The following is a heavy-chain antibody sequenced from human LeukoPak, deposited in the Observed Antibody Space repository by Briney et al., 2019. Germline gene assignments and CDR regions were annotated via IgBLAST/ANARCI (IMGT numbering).Heavy chain of an antibody. V-gene: IGHV4-34*01. CDR1: GGSFSGYY. CDR3: ATRRNYYDSSGTIDY. Sequence: SETLSLTCAVYGGSFSGYYWSWIRQPPGKGLEWIGEINHSGSTNYNPSLKSRVTISVDTSKNQFSLKLSSVTAADTAVYYCATRRNYYDSSGTIDYWGQGTLVTVSS. J-gene: IGHJ4*02. CDR2: INHSGST. D-gene: IGHD3-22*01.